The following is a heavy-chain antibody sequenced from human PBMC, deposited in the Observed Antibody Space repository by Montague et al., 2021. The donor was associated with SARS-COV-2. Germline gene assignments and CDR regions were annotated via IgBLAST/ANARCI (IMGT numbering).Heavy chain of an antibody. CDR2: LYTSGST. V-gene: IGHV4-4*07. CDR3: ARDGADYSFAYYHEMDV. D-gene: IGHD5-12*01. CDR1: GASVRTNY. Sequence: SETLSLTCTVSGASVRTNYWSWIRQSAGKKLEWMGSLYTSGSTYYNSXXXSRVTMSLDTSKNLFSLNLRSMTAADTAVYYCARDGADYSFAYYHEMDVWGQGIAVTVSS. J-gene: IGHJ6*02.